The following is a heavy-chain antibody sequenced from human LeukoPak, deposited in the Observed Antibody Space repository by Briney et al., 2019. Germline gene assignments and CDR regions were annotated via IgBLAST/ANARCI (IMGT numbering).Heavy chain of an antibody. J-gene: IGHJ4*02. D-gene: IGHD3-10*01. CDR3: ARTNDYFGSGTGTYIGY. CDR2: IWYDGTTK. V-gene: IGHV3-33*01. Sequence: GGSLRLSCAASRFSFSNYGMHWVRQAPGQGLEWVAVIWYDGTTKYYADSVKGRFTISRDNSDNTLYLQMNSVRTEDTAMYYCARTNDYFGSGTGTYIGYWGQGTLVTVSS. CDR1: RFSFSNYG.